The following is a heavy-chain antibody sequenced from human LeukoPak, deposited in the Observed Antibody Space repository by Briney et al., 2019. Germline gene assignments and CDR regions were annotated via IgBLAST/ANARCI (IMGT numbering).Heavy chain of an antibody. CDR3: ARSPTSSLRVGEFDS. CDR1: VFPFSYYS. D-gene: IGHD1-26*01. CDR2: ISYDEDNK. V-gene: IGHV3-30*09. J-gene: IGHJ4*02. Sequence: PGRSLRLSCAASVFPFSYYSMHWVRQAPGKGLEWVAVISYDEDNKYYAESVKGRFAISRDNSKDTLYLQMNSLRAGDTAVYYCARSPTSSLRVGEFDSWGQRTLVTVSS.